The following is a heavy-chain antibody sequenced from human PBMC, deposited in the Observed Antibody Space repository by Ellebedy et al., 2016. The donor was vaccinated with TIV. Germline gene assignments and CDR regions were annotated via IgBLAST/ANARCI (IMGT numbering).Heavy chain of an antibody. CDR2: INHSGST. J-gene: IGHJ4*02. V-gene: IGHV4-34*01. CDR1: GGSFSGYY. CDR3: ARSPLEVDY. D-gene: IGHD1-1*01. Sequence: MPGGSLRLSCAVYGGSFSGYYWSWIRQPPGKGLEWIGEINHSGSTNYNPSLKSRVTISVDTSKNQFSLKLSSVTAADTAVYYCARSPLEVDYWGQGTLVTVSS.